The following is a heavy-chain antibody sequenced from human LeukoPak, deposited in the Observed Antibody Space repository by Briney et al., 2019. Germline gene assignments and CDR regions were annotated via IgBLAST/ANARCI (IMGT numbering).Heavy chain of an antibody. V-gene: IGHV3-30*02. D-gene: IGHD3-22*01. J-gene: IGHJ3*02. Sequence: GGSLRLSCAASGFSFSTYGMHWVRRAPGKGLERVAFIRHDGSNKYYADSVKGRFTISRDNAKNSLYLQMNSLRAEDTALYYCASSRGDSSDDAFDIWGQGTMVTVSS. CDR2: IRHDGSNK. CDR3: ASSRGDSSDDAFDI. CDR1: GFSFSTYG.